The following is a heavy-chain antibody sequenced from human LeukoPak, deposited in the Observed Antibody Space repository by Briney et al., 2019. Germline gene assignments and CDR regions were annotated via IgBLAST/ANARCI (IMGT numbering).Heavy chain of an antibody. D-gene: IGHD4-17*01. CDR2: IKQDGSEK. V-gene: IGHV3-7*01. CDR3: ARGRTTVRPGYFDH. Sequence: GGSLRLSCAASGFTFSTYWVSWVRQAPGKGLEWVANIKQDGSEKCYVDSAKGRFTISRDNAKNSLYLQMNSLRAEDTAVYYCARGRTTVRPGYFDHWGQGTLVTVSS. J-gene: IGHJ4*02. CDR1: GFTFSTYW.